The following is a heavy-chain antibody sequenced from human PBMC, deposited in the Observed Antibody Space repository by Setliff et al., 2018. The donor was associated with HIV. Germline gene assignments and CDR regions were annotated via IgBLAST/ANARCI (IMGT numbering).Heavy chain of an antibody. CDR1: GFTFSTYT. CDR3: AGQWGPYYMDV. V-gene: IGHV3-21*01. CDR2: ISSSSSFI. J-gene: IGHJ6*03. D-gene: IGHD3-16*01. Sequence: SLRLSCTASGFTFSTYTMNRVRQAPGKGLEWLSSISSSSSFIYYADSVKGRFTISREDAKNSLFLQMNSLRAEDTAVYYCAGQWGPYYMDVWGKGTTVTVSS.